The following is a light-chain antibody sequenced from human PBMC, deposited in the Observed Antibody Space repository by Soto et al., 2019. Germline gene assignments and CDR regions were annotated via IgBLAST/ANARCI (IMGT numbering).Light chain of an antibody. CDR2: SNN. CDR1: SSNIGSNY. Sequence: QSVLTQPPSASGTPGQRVTISCSGSSSNIGSNYVYWYQQLPGTAPKLLIYSNNQRPSGIPDRFSGSKSGTSATLGITGLQTGDEADYYCGTRDNSLSVYVFGSGTKVTVL. J-gene: IGLJ1*01. V-gene: IGLV1-47*02. CDR3: GTRDNSLSVYV.